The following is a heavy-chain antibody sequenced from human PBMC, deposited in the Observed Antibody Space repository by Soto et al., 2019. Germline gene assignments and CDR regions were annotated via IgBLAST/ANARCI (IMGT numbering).Heavy chain of an antibody. CDR1: GFTFYSAS. CDR2: IESRTDGVTA. J-gene: IGHJ6*02. Sequence: PGGSLRLSCTVSGFTFYSASMTWVRQAPGKGLEWVGRIESRTDGVTADYAAPVKGRFTISRADSENTLYLHMNSLKTEDTAVYYCTTGMGYYDPYGMDVWGQGTTVTVSS. D-gene: IGHD3-22*01. CDR3: TTGMGYYDPYGMDV. V-gene: IGHV3-15*04.